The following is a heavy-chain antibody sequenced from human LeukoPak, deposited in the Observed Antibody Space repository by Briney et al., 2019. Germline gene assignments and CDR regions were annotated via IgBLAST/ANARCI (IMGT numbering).Heavy chain of an antibody. CDR3: ARWGASGLALIYYYGMDV. CDR2: ISPSGGST. J-gene: IGHJ6*02. CDR1: GYTFSRYY. V-gene: IGHV1-46*01. Sequence: ASVKVSCKASGYTFSRYYMRWVRQAPGQGLEWMGIISPSGGSTSYAQRFQGRVTMTRDTSTRIVYMELSSLRSEDTAVYYCARWGASGLALIYYYGMDVWGQGTTVTVSS. D-gene: IGHD3/OR15-3a*01.